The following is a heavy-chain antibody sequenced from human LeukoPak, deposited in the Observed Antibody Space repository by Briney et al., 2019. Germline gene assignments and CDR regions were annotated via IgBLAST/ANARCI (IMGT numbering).Heavy chain of an antibody. Sequence: SETLSLTCTVSGGSISSYYWSWIRQPPGKGLEWIGYIYYSGSTNYNPSLKSRVTISVDTSKNQFSLKLSSVTAADTAVYYCARARIQLWPRLRNWFDPWGQGTLVTVSS. J-gene: IGHJ5*02. CDR3: ARARIQLWPRLRNWFDP. CDR2: IYYSGST. D-gene: IGHD5-18*01. V-gene: IGHV4-59*01. CDR1: GGSISSYY.